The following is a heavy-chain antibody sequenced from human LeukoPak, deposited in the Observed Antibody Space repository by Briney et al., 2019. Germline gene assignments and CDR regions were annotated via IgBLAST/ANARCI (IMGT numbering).Heavy chain of an antibody. Sequence: PGGSLRLSCAASGFTFSSYAMSWVRQAPGKGLEWVSAISGSGGSTYYADSVKGRFTISRDNSKNTLYLQMNSLRAEDTAVYYCAKDSGYYDILTGYAGGDWFDPWGQGTLVTVSS. J-gene: IGHJ5*02. CDR2: ISGSGGST. CDR1: GFTFSSYA. D-gene: IGHD3-9*01. V-gene: IGHV3-23*01. CDR3: AKDSGYYDILTGYAGGDWFDP.